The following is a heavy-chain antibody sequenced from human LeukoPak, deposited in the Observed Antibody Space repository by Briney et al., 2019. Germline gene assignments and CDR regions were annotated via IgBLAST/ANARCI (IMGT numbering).Heavy chain of an antibody. CDR1: RYTFTSYD. V-gene: IGHV1-8*01. D-gene: IGHD5-18*01. CDR3: ARGANMDTAMVY. Sequence: ASVKVSCKPSRYTFTSYDIKWVRQATGQGGEGRGWMNPNSGNTDYPQKFQSRVTMTRNTYISPAYRELSSPGSEDKAGSYCARGANMDTAMVYWGQGTLVSVSS. CDR2: MNPNSGNT. J-gene: IGHJ4*02.